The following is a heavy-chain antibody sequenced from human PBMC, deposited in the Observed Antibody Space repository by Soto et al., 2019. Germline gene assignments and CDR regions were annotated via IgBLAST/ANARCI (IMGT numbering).Heavy chain of an antibody. D-gene: IGHD2-21*02. CDR2: IYYSGST. V-gene: IGHV4-39*07. Sequence: SETLSLTCTVSGGSISSSSYYWGWIRQPPGKGLEWIGSIYYSGSTYYNPSLKSRVTISVDTSKNQFSLKLSSVTAAGTAVYYCARDQFYGGNSYYYYYGMDVWGQGTTVTVSS. CDR3: ARDQFYGGNSYYYYYGMDV. CDR1: GGSISSSSYY. J-gene: IGHJ6*02.